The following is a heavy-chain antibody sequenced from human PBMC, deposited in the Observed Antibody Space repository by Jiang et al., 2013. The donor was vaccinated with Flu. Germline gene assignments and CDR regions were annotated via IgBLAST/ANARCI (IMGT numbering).Heavy chain of an antibody. CDR1: GGSISSSGYY. V-gene: IGHV4-39*01. J-gene: IGHJ4*02. Sequence: KPSETLSLTCTVSGGSISSSGYYWAWIRQPPGKGLEWIGTMYYSGSTNYNPSLKSRVTISVDTSKNQFSLRLTSVTAADTAVYYCARHGGFRSGWVYWGQGNLVTVSS. CDR3: ARHGGFRSGWVY. D-gene: IGHD6-19*01. CDR2: MYYSGST.